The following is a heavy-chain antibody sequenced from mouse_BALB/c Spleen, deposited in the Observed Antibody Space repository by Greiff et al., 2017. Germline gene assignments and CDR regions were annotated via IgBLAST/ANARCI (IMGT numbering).Heavy chain of an antibody. J-gene: IGHJ4*01. Sequence: QVQLQQSGPGLVAPSQSLSITCTVSGFSLTDYGVSWIRQPPGKGLEWLGVIWGGGSTYYNSALKSRLSISKDNSKSQVFLKMNSLQTDDTAMYYCANQRGGNFFAMDYWGQGTSVTVSS. D-gene: IGHD2-1*01. CDR3: ANQRGGNFFAMDY. CDR2: IWGGGST. V-gene: IGHV2-6-5*01. CDR1: GFSLTDYG.